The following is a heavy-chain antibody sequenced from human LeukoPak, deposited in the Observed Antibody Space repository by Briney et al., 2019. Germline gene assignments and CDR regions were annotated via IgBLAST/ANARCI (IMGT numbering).Heavy chain of an antibody. D-gene: IGHD3-22*01. Sequence: GGSLRLSCAASGFTFRSYSMNWVREAPGKGREWGSSISSSSSYIYYADSVKGRFTISRDNAKNSLYLQLTSLRAEDTAVYYCATPYYYDGSGAFDIWGQGTMVTVSS. CDR3: ATPYYYDGSGAFDI. V-gene: IGHV3-21*01. CDR2: ISSSSSYI. J-gene: IGHJ3*02. CDR1: GFTFRSYS.